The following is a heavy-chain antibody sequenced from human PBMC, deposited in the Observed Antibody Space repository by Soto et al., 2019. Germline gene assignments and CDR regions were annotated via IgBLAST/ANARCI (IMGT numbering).Heavy chain of an antibody. CDR3: ARYPHEVPAGGYGMDV. CDR2: SYSRGRT. D-gene: IGHD2-2*01. V-gene: IGHV4-30-4*01. CDR1: GGSITSGDYY. J-gene: IGHJ6*02. Sequence: QVQLQESGPGLVKPSQTLSLPCTVSGGSITSGDYYWTWIRQTPGKGLEWIAYSYSRGRTRYNPSLERRVTISVDTSKNQFSLKLISVTAADTAVYYCARYPHEVPAGGYGMDVGGQGTTVTVSS.